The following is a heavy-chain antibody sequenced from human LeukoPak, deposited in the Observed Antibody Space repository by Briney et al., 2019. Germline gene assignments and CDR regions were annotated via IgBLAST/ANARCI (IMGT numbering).Heavy chain of an antibody. CDR1: GFTFSGYW. V-gene: IGHV3-74*01. CDR3: ARAAGYSSDWYWFDP. J-gene: IGHJ5*02. Sequence: PGGSLRLSCAASGFTFSGYWMHWVRQAPGKGLVWVSRINTDGSSTSYADSAKGRFTISRDNAKNTLYLQMNSLRAEDTAVYYCARAAGYSSDWYWFDPWGQGTLVTVSS. CDR2: INTDGSST. D-gene: IGHD6-19*01.